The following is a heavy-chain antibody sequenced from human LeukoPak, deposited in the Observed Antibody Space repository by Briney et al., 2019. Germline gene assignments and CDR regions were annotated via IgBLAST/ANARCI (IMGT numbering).Heavy chain of an antibody. CDR3: ARGDPLSGPDAFDI. Sequence: SETLSLTCTVSGGSISSYYWSWIRQPPGKGLEWIGYIYYSGSTNYSPSLKSRVTISVDTSKNQFSLKLSSVTAADTAVYYCARGDPLSGPDAFDIWGQGTMVTVSS. CDR2: IYYSGST. CDR1: GGSISSYY. J-gene: IGHJ3*02. V-gene: IGHV4-59*01. D-gene: IGHD1-26*01.